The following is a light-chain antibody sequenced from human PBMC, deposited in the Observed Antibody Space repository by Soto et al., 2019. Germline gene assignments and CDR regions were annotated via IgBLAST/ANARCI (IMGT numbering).Light chain of an antibody. CDR1: SSDVGGYNY. Sequence: QSALTQPPSASGSPGQSVTISCTGTSSDVGGYNYVSWFQQHPGKAPKLMIYEVNKRPSGVPDRFSGSKSGNTASLTFSGLQAEDEADYYCSSYAGSNKVFGTGTKVTVL. CDR2: EVN. CDR3: SSYAGSNKV. J-gene: IGLJ1*01. V-gene: IGLV2-8*01.